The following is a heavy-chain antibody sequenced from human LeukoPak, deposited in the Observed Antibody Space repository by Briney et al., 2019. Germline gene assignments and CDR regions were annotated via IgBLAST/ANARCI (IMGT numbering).Heavy chain of an antibody. Sequence: SETLSLTCTVSGGSVSSGSYSWSWIRQPPGKGLEWIGYIYYSGSTNYNPSLKSRVTISVDTSKNQFSLKLSSVTAADTAVYYCARTPGEWELSFDYWGQGTLVTVSS. D-gene: IGHD1-26*01. CDR3: ARTPGEWELSFDY. CDR2: IYYSGST. V-gene: IGHV4-61*01. CDR1: GGSVSSGSYS. J-gene: IGHJ4*02.